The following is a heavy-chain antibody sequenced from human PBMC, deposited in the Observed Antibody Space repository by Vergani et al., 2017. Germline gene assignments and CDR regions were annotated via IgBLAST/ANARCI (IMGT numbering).Heavy chain of an antibody. CDR3: ATKSCGTPGCQIGYFRE. D-gene: IGHD1-1*01. J-gene: IGHJ1*01. Sequence: EVQLVESGGALVHPGGSLRLSCAASGFTFTHYYMHWVRQAPGEGLVWVSRITPDGSEVSYAGSVKGRFTFSRDNARNTLYLQMNSLRTEDTAVYYCATKSCGTPGCQIGYFREWGQGTLVTVSS. CDR2: ITPDGSEV. CDR1: GFTFTHYY. V-gene: IGHV3-74*01.